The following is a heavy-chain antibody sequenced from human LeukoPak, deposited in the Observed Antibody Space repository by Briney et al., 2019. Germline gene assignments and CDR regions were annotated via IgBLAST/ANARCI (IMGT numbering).Heavy chain of an antibody. V-gene: IGHV3-30*04. J-gene: IGHJ4*02. CDR2: ISYDGRNK. D-gene: IGHD5-24*01. CDR1: GFTFSSYA. CDR3: ARNLATIRHYFDY. Sequence: GGSLRLSCAASGFTFSSYAIHWVRQARKGLEWVAVISYDGRNKDYADSVKGRLTISRDNSKNTVYLQMNSLRTEDTAVYYCARNLATIRHYFDYWGQGTLVTVSS.